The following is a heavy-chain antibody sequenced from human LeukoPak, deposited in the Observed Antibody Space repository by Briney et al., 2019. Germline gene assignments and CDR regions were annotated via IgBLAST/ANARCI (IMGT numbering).Heavy chain of an antibody. D-gene: IGHD1-26*01. CDR1: GYTLTELS. CDR3: ATDLRWELLGTGY. J-gene: IGHJ4*02. CDR2: FDPEDGET. V-gene: IGHV1-24*01. Sequence: ASVKVSCKVSGYTLTELSMHWVRQAPGKGLEWMGGFDPEDGETIYAQKFQGRVTMIEDTSTDTAYMELSSLRSEDKAVYYCATDLRWELLGTGYWGQGTLVTVSS.